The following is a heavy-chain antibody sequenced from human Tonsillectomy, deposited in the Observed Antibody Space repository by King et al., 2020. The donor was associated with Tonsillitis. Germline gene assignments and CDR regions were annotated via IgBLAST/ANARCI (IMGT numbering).Heavy chain of an antibody. CDR1: WGSISSSKW. J-gene: IGHJ5*02. Sequence: VQLQESGPGLVKPSGTLSLTCAVSWGSISSSKWWSWVRQPPGEGPGGDVKINHRGCTNYNPSPKSRVTISVDKSKNQFSLKLSSVTAADTAVYYCAREYFEAFDPWGQGTLVTVSS. CDR3: AREYFEAFDP. V-gene: IGHV4-4*02. D-gene: IGHD3-9*01. CDR2: INHRGCT.